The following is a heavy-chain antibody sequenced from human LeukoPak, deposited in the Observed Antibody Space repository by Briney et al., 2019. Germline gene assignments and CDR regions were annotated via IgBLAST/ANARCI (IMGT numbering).Heavy chain of an antibody. CDR1: GFTFSSYW. J-gene: IGHJ6*03. D-gene: IGHD3-10*01. CDR3: ARSGGYYGSGVYYYMDV. V-gene: IGHV3-7*01. Sequence: GGSLRLSCAASGFTFSSYWMSWVRQAPGKGLEWVANIKQDGSEKYYVDSVKGRFTISRDNAKNSLYLQMNSLRAEDTAVYYCARSGGYYGSGVYYYMDVWGKGTTVTVSS. CDR2: IKQDGSEK.